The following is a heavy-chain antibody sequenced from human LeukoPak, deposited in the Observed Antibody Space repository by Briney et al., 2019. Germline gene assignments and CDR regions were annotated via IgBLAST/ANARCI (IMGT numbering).Heavy chain of an antibody. CDR2: IEQDGSEK. V-gene: IGHV3-7*01. Sequence: GGSLRLSCAASGFTFSSYAMSWVRQAPGKGLEWVANIEQDGSEKYYVDSVKGRFTISRDNAKNSLYLQMNSLRAEDTAVYYCARDQGFWSGYYPNRYYYYYMDVWGKGTTVTVSS. CDR1: GFTFSSYA. J-gene: IGHJ6*03. D-gene: IGHD3-3*01. CDR3: ARDQGFWSGYYPNRYYYYYMDV.